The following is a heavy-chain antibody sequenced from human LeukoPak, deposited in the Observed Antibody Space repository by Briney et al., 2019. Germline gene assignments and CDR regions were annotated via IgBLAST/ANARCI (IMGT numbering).Heavy chain of an antibody. V-gene: IGHV1-46*01. CDR2: INPSGGST. D-gene: IGHD3-10*01. Sequence: GASVKVSCKASGYTFTSYYMHWVRQAPGQGLEWMGIINPSGGSTSYAQKFQGRVTMTRDMSTSTVYMELSSLRSEDTAVYYCVMRAANPSYYYGSGSFDYWGQGTLVTVSS. CDR1: GYTFTSYY. CDR3: VMRAANPSYYYGSGSFDY. J-gene: IGHJ4*02.